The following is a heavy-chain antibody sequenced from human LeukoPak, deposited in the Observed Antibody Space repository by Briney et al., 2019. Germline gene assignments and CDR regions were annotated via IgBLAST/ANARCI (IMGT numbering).Heavy chain of an antibody. D-gene: IGHD3-16*01. Sequence: SVKVSCKASGCTFSNFVMNWVRQAPGQGLEWMGRIISILELPSYAQKFQGRITITADSSTGTAYMEMNSLRSDDTAVYYCARVMHWDEVMGRGRGLDVWGQGTPVTVSS. V-gene: IGHV1-69*04. CDR1: GCTFSNFV. J-gene: IGHJ6*02. CDR2: IISILELP. CDR3: ARVMHWDEVMGRGRGLDV.